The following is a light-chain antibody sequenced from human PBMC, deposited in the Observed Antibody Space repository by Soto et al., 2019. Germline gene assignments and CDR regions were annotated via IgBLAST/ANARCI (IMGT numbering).Light chain of an antibody. CDR1: SSDVGAYNY. CDR2: EVN. J-gene: IGLJ1*01. CDR3: SSYASTSTAV. Sequence: QSALTQPASVSGSPGQSITISCTGTSSDVGAYNYVSWYQQHPGKAPKLMIYEVNSRPSGVSNRFSGSKSGITASLTSSGLQAEDEADYYCSSYASTSTAVFGTGTKVTVL. V-gene: IGLV2-14*01.